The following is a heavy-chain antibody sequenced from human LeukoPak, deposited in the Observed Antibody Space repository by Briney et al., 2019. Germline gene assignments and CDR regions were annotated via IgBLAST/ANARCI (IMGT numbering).Heavy chain of an antibody. CDR1: GGSISSYY. J-gene: IGHJ4*02. Sequence: SETLSLTCTVSGGSISSYYWSWLRQPPGKGLEWIGYIYYSGSTNYNPSLKSRVTISVDTSKNQFSLKLSSVTAADTAVYYCASSSGGSSKYGYWGQGTLVTVSS. V-gene: IGHV4-59*01. D-gene: IGHD2-15*01. CDR2: IYYSGST. CDR3: ASSSGGSSKYGY.